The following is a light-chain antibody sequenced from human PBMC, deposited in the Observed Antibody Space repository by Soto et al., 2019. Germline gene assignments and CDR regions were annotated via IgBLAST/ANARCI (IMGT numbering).Light chain of an antibody. CDR2: DVS. CDR3: SSYTSSSTVV. CDR1: SSDVGNYNY. J-gene: IGLJ2*01. V-gene: IGLV2-14*01. Sequence: QSALTQPASVSGSPGQSITISCTGTSSDVGNYNYVSWYQQHPGKAPKLMIYDVSNRPSGLSNRFSDSKSGNTASLTISGLQAEDEADYYCSSYTSSSTVVFGGGTKLTVL.